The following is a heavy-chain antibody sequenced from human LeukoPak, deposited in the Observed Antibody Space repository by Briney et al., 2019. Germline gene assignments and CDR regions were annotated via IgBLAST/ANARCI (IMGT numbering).Heavy chain of an antibody. D-gene: IGHD3-22*01. J-gene: IGHJ4*02. CDR3: ARDGDYYDSSGELDY. CDR1: GFTFSSYA. V-gene: IGHV3-30*01. CDR2: ISYDGSNK. Sequence: GGSLRLSCAASGFTFSSYAMHWVRQAPGKGLEWGAVISYDGSNKYYADSVKGRVTISRDNSKNTLYLQMNSLRAEDTAVYYCARDGDYYDSSGELDYWGQGTLVTVSS.